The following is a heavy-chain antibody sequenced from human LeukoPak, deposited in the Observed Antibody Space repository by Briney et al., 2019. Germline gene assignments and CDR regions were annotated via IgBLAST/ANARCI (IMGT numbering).Heavy chain of an antibody. CDR1: GGSLSSGSYY. V-gene: IGHV4-61*02. D-gene: IGHD3-10*01. CDR3: ARDTWFGAGKTFYY. J-gene: IGHJ4*02. CDR2: IYTSGST. Sequence: SQTLSLTCIVSGGSLSSGSYYWSWIRQPAGKGLEWIGRIYTSGSTNYNPSRKSRVPISVETSKNHFSLKLSSWTPAARAGNSCARDTWFGAGKTFYYWGQGTLVTVSS.